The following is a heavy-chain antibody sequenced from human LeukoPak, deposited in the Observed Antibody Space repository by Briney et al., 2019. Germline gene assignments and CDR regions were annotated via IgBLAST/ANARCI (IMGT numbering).Heavy chain of an antibody. Sequence: GGSLRLSCTASGFTFSNYGMHWVRQAPGKGLEWVAFIRYEGTDKYYADSVKGRFTISRDNSKNTLYLQMNSLRPGNTAVYYCAKGSSPPLWGRGTLVTVSS. CDR1: GFTFSNYG. D-gene: IGHD6-6*01. J-gene: IGHJ4*02. CDR2: IRYEGTDK. CDR3: AKGSSPPL. V-gene: IGHV3-30*02.